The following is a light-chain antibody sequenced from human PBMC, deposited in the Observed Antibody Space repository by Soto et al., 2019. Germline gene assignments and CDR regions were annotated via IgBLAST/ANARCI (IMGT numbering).Light chain of an antibody. CDR2: KAS. CDR3: QQYDSDLYA. CDR1: QSIGGW. J-gene: IGKJ2*01. Sequence: DIQMTQSPSTLSASVGERVTITCRSSQSIGGWLAWYQQKPGKAPKLLIYKASSLQSGVPSRFSGSGFGTKFTLTISSLQHDDFATYYCQQYDSDLYAFGQGTKLEIK. V-gene: IGKV1-5*03.